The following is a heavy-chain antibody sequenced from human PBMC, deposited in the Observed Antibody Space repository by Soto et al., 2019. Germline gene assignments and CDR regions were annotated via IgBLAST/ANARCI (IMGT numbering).Heavy chain of an antibody. CDR1: GYNFNTYW. Sequence: GESLKISCKGSGYNFNTYWIGWVRQPPGKGLEWMGIIYPDDSDTKFSPSFQGQVTISVDKSLSTAYLQWRSLKASDTAVYYCARGGGWGTYYFDSSGYRRGDVCGQGTTVTVSS. CDR2: IYPDDSDT. J-gene: IGHJ6*02. V-gene: IGHV5-51*01. D-gene: IGHD3-22*01. CDR3: ARGGGWGTYYFDSSGYRRGDV.